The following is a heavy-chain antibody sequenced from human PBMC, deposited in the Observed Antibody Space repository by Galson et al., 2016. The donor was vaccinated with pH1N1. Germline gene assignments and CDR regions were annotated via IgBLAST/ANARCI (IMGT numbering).Heavy chain of an antibody. CDR3: AREPGGHGFFDY. Sequence: SVKVSCKASGGTFNNYAVTWVRQGHGQALEWVGTIIPRDDTSHYEQNFQGRVTITRDTSTTTVYMNLSSLKSEDTALYYFAREPGGHGFFDYWGQGTQVTVSS. CDR1: GGTFNNYA. J-gene: IGHJ4*02. V-gene: IGHV1-46*02. CDR2: IIPRDDTS. D-gene: IGHD6-25*01.